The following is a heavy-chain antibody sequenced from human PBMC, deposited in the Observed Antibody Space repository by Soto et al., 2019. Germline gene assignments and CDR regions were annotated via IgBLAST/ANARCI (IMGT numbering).Heavy chain of an antibody. CDR3: ARYRMVYVKSNWFDP. D-gene: IGHD2-8*01. CDR2: IYSSGST. CDR1: GGSISSGGYY. Sequence: QVQLQESGPGLVKPSQTLSLTCTVSGGSISSGGYYWSWIRQHPGKGLEWIGYIYSSGSTYYNPSLKSRVTISVDTSKNQFSLKLSSVTAADTAVYYCARYRMVYVKSNWFDPWGQGTLVTVSS. J-gene: IGHJ5*02. V-gene: IGHV4-31*03.